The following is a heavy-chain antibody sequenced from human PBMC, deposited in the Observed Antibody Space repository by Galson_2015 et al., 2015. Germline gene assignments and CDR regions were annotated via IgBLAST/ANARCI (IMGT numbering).Heavy chain of an antibody. D-gene: IGHD1-7*01. J-gene: IGHJ4*01. CDR1: GFTFSDAW. Sequence: SLRLSCAASGFTFSDAWMSWVRRAPGKGLEWVGRIKSKTDGGTTDSAAYLKDRFIISRDDSTNMLHVDMKSLTTDDTALYYCALSLEIPPPDYWGRGTLVTVSS. CDR3: ALSLEIPPPDY. V-gene: IGHV3-15*01. CDR2: IKSKTDGGTT.